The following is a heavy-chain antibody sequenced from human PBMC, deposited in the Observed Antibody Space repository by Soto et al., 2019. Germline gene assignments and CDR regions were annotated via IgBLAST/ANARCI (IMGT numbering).Heavy chain of an antibody. V-gene: IGHV1-3*01. Sequence: GASVKVSCKASGYTFTSYAMHWVRQAPGQRLEWMGWINAGNGNTKYSQKFQGRVTITRDTSASTAYMELSSLRSEDTAVYYFARVGYYYDSSGPIRIWGQGTMVTVSS. J-gene: IGHJ3*02. D-gene: IGHD3-22*01. CDR3: ARVGYYYDSSGPIRI. CDR2: INAGNGNT. CDR1: GYTFTSYA.